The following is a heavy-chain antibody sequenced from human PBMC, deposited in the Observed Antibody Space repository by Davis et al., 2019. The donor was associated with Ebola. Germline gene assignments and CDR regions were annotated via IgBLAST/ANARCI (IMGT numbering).Heavy chain of an antibody. J-gene: IGHJ2*01. D-gene: IGHD3-22*01. CDR2: MNPNSGNT. CDR3: ATDRNYYDRSGYYSYWYFDL. CDR1: GYTFTSYD. V-gene: IGHV1-8*01. Sequence: ASVKVSCKASGYTFTSYDINWVRQATGQGLEWMGWMNPNSGNTGYAQKFQGRVTITADESTSTAYMELSSLRSEDTAVYYCATDRNYYDRSGYYSYWYFDLWGRGTLVTVSS.